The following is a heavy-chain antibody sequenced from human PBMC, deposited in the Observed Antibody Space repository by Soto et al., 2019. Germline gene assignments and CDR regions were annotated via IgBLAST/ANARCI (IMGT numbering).Heavy chain of an antibody. J-gene: IGHJ6*02. D-gene: IGHD7-27*01. CDR2: IKSKTDGGTT. V-gene: IGHV3-15*07. CDR3: TTDLGIGYYYYGMDV. CDR1: GFTSSNAW. Sequence: EVQLVESGGGLVKPGGSLRLSCAASGFTSSNAWMNWVRQAPGKGLEWVGRIKSKTDGGTTDYAAPVKGRFTISRDDSKNTLYLQMNSLKTEDTAVYYCTTDLGIGYYYYGMDVWGQGTTVTVSS.